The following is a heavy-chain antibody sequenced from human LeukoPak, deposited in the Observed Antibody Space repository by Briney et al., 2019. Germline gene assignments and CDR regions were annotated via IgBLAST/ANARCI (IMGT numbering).Heavy chain of an antibody. Sequence: SETLSLTCTVSGGSINNYYWSWIRQPPGKELEWIGYIFYTGSTNSNPSLKSRVTISIDTSKNQFSLKLSSVTAADTAVYYCARTLKVVIAINAFDIWGQGTMVTVSS. CDR3: ARTLKVVIAINAFDI. J-gene: IGHJ3*02. CDR2: IFYTGST. CDR1: GGSINNYY. V-gene: IGHV4-59*01. D-gene: IGHD2-21*01.